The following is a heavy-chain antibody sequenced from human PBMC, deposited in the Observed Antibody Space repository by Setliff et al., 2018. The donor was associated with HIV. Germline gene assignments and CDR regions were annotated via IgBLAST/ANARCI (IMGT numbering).Heavy chain of an antibody. Sequence: PGGSLRLSCAATGFTFSSYVLHWVRQAPGKGLEWVSTISGSGDTTYYADSVKGRVTISRDNSKNTLYLHMNSLRAEDTAVHYCARVASASGGFDRADFDYWGQGTLVTVSS. CDR2: ISGSGDTT. J-gene: IGHJ4*02. V-gene: IGHV3-23*01. CDR1: GFTFSSYV. D-gene: IGHD5-12*01. CDR3: ARVASASGGFDRADFDY.